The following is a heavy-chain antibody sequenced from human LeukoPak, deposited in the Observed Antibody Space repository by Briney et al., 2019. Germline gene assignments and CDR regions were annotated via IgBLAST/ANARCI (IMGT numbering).Heavy chain of an antibody. CDR2: IYYSGST. CDR3: ARHSSSTSCYFLP. Sequence: SETLSLTCTVSGGSISGSNYYWGWIRQPPGKGLEWIGSIYYSGSTYYNPSLKSRVTISVDTSKNQFSLKLSSVTAADTAVYYCARHSSSTSCYFLPWGQGTLVTASS. D-gene: IGHD2-2*01. J-gene: IGHJ5*02. CDR1: GGSISGSNYY. V-gene: IGHV4-39*01.